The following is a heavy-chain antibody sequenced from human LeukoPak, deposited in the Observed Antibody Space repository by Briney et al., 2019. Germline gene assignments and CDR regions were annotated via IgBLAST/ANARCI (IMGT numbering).Heavy chain of an antibody. Sequence: GGSLRLSCAASGFTFSSYAMSWVRQAPGKGLEWVSVISDNGGSTYYADSVKGRFTISRDNAKNSLYLQMNSLRAEDTAVYYCARDSGNYLDAFDIWGQGTMVTVSS. CDR2: ISDNGGST. CDR3: ARDSGNYLDAFDI. V-gene: IGHV3-23*01. D-gene: IGHD1-7*01. J-gene: IGHJ3*02. CDR1: GFTFSSYA.